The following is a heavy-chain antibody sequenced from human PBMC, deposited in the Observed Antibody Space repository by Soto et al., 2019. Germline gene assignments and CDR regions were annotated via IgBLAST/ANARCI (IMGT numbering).Heavy chain of an antibody. V-gene: IGHV4-31*03. D-gene: IGHD3-3*01. CDR1: GGSISSGGYY. J-gene: IGHJ5*02. CDR2: IYYSGST. CDR3: ARGPRRTIFGVVISLAWFDP. Sequence: PSETLSLTCTVSGGSISSGGYYWSWIRQHPGKGLEWIGYIYYSGSTYYNPSLKSRVTISVDTSKNQFSLKLSSVTAADTAVYYCARGPRRTIFGVVISLAWFDPCGQGTLVTVPS.